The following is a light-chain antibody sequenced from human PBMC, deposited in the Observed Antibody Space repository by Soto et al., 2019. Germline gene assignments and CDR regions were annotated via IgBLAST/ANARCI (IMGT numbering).Light chain of an antibody. CDR1: QSISSW. J-gene: IGKJ5*01. CDR3: QQLNSYPIT. CDR2: DAS. V-gene: IGKV1-5*01. Sequence: DIQMTQSPSTLSASVGDRVTITCRASQSISSWLAWYQQKPGKAPKLLIYDASSLESGVPSRFSGSGSGTEFTLTISSLQPEDFATYYCQQLNSYPITFGQGTRLEIK.